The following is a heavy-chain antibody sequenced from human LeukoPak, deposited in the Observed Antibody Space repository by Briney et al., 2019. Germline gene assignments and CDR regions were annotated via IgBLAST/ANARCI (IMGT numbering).Heavy chain of an antibody. V-gene: IGHV1-69*01. J-gene: IGHJ3*02. CDR3: ARGSITIFGVVTDAFDI. D-gene: IGHD3-3*01. Sequence: IFGTANYAQKFQGRVTITADESTSTAYMELSSLRSEDTAVYYCARGSITIFGVVTDAFDIWGQGTMVTVSS. CDR2: IFGTA.